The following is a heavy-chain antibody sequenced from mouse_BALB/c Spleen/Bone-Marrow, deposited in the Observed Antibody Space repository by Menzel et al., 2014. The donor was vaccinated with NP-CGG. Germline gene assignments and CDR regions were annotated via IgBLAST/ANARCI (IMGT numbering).Heavy chain of an antibody. J-gene: IGHJ3*01. CDR2: ISGGGTYT. Sequence: EVKLMESGGGLVKPGGSLKLSCAASGFTFRDYYMYWVRQTPEKRLEWVATISGGGTYTYYSDSVKGRFTISRDKAKNNLYLQMTNLMSEDTAMYRCVRDGDYRYAWFSYWGQGTLVTVSA. CDR1: GFTFRDYY. D-gene: IGHD2-14*01. V-gene: IGHV5-4*02. CDR3: VRDGDYRYAWFSY.